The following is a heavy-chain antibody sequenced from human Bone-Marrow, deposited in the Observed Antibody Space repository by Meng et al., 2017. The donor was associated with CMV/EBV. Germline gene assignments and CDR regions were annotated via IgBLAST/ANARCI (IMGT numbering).Heavy chain of an antibody. D-gene: IGHD3-10*01. J-gene: IGHJ4*02. V-gene: IGHV4-59*01. Sequence: GSLRLSCTVSGGSISSYYWSWIRQPPGKGLEWIGYIYYSGSTNYNPSLKSRVTISVDTSKNQFSLKLSSVTAADTDVYYSSRVKVGGPSERYFDYWGQGTLVAVSS. CDR3: SRVKVGGPSERYFDY. CDR2: IYYSGST. CDR1: GGSISSYY.